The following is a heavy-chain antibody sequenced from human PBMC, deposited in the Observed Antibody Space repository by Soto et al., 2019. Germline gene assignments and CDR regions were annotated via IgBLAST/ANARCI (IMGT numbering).Heavy chain of an antibody. Sequence: QVTVKESGPVLVKPTETLTLTCTVSGFSLSNAGLGVSWIRQPPGKALEWLAHIFSTDEKSSSTSLKSRLTISKDTSKSQVVLTMTHMDPVDTATYYCASTYSTSWYWVDPWGQGTLVTVSS. CDR3: ASTYSTSWYWVDP. V-gene: IGHV2-26*04. D-gene: IGHD6-13*01. CDR1: GFSLSNAGLG. J-gene: IGHJ5*02. CDR2: IFSTDEK.